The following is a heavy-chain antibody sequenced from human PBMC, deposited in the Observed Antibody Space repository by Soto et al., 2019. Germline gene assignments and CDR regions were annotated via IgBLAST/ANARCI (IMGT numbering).Heavy chain of an antibody. V-gene: IGHV4-31*03. CDR1: GGSISSGGYY. D-gene: IGHD2-21*01. CDR3: ARDMVAGGDYFDY. J-gene: IGHJ4*02. CDR2: IYYSGST. Sequence: PSETLSLTCTVSGGSISSGGYYWSWIRQHPGKGLEWIGYIYYSGSTYYNPSLKSRVTISVDTSKNQFSLKLSSVTAADTAVYYCARDMVAGGDYFDYWGQGTLVTVSS.